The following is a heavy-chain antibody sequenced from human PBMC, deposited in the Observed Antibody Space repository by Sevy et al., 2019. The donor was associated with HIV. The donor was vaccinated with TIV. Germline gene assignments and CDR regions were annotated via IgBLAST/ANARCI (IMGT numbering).Heavy chain of an antibody. CDR3: ASTDYYDSDGYYLYAFDI. V-gene: IGHV1-69*13. CDR1: GGTFSSYA. J-gene: IGHJ3*02. D-gene: IGHD3-22*01. Sequence: VKVSCKAFGGTFSSYAISWVRQAPGQGLEWMGGIIPISATANYAQKFQGRVTITADESTSTAYMEMSGLRSEDTAVYYCASTDYYDSDGYYLYAFDIWGQGTVVTVSS. CDR2: IIPISATA.